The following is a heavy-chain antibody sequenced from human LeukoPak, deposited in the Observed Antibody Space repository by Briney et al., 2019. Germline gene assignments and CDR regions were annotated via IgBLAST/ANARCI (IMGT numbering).Heavy chain of an antibody. Sequence: GGSLRLSCAASGFTFSSYAMHWVRQAPGKGLEWVAVISYDGSNKYYADSVKGRFTISRDNSKNTLYLQMNSPRAEDTAVYYCARERTVTLDYWGQGTLVTVSS. D-gene: IGHD4-17*01. CDR3: ARERTVTLDY. CDR1: GFTFSSYA. V-gene: IGHV3-30-3*01. CDR2: ISYDGSNK. J-gene: IGHJ4*02.